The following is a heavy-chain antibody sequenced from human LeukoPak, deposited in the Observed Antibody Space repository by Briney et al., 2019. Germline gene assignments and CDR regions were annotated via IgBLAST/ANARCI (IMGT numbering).Heavy chain of an antibody. CDR3: ARAGGYGLIDY. CDR2: IYYSGST. V-gene: IGHV4-59*01. CDR1: GGSISSYY. Sequence: SETLSLTCTVSGGSISSYYWSWIRQPPGKGLEWIGYIYYSGSTNYNPSLKSRVTISVDTSKNQFSLKLSSVTAADTAVYYCARAGGYGLIDYWGQGTMVTVSS. D-gene: IGHD5-18*01. J-gene: IGHJ4*02.